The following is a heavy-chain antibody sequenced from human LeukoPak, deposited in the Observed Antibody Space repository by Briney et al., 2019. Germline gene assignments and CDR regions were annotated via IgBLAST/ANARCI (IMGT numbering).Heavy chain of an antibody. CDR1: GGSISSYY. Sequence: SETLSLTCTVSGGSISSYYWSWIRQPPGKGLEGIGYIYYSGSTNYNPSLKSRVTISVDTSKNQFSLKLSSVTTADTAVYYCARVIRYFDWSNIERYYFDYWGQGTLVTVSS. D-gene: IGHD3-9*01. V-gene: IGHV4-59*01. J-gene: IGHJ4*02. CDR2: IYYSGST. CDR3: ARVIRYFDWSNIERYYFDY.